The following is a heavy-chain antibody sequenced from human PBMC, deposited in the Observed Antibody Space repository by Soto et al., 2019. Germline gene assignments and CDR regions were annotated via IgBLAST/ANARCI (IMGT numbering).Heavy chain of an antibody. V-gene: IGHV3-30-3*01. Sequence: GGSLRLSCAASGFTFSSYAMHWARQAPGKGLEWVAVISYDGSNKYYADSVKGRFTISRDNSKNTLYLQMNSLRAEDTAVYYCARGSTTVVTLFDYWGQGTLVTVSS. CDR1: GFTFSSYA. J-gene: IGHJ4*02. D-gene: IGHD2-21*02. CDR3: ARGSTTVVTLFDY. CDR2: ISYDGSNK.